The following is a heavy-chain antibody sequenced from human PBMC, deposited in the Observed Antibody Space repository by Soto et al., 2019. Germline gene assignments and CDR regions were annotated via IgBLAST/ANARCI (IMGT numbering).Heavy chain of an antibody. CDR3: TTDETSNPTHVYYYYGMDV. D-gene: IGHD4-4*01. CDR2: IKSKTDGGTT. Sequence: GGSLRLSCAASGFTFSNAWMSWVRQAPGKGLGWVGRIKSKTDGGTTDYAAPVKGRFTISRDDSKNTLYLQMNSLKTEDTAVYYCTTDETSNPTHVYYYYGMDVWGQGTMVTVSS. CDR1: GFTFSNAW. V-gene: IGHV3-15*01. J-gene: IGHJ6*02.